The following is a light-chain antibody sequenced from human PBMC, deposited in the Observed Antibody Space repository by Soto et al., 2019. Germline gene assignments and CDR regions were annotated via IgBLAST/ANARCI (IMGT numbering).Light chain of an antibody. V-gene: IGLV2-14*02. Sequence: QSALTQPASVSGSPGQSITISCTGTSRDVGTYTLVSWYQHYPGKAPKLIIYEGSKRPSGVSNRFSASKTGRTASLTISGLQPEDEADYYCSSYTSSSTVVFGGGTKLTVL. CDR3: SSYTSSSTVV. CDR1: SRDVGTYTL. J-gene: IGLJ2*01. CDR2: EGS.